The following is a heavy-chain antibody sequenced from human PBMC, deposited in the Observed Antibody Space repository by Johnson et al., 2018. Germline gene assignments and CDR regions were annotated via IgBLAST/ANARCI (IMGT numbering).Heavy chain of an antibody. CDR3: AKKDYGPTEYFQH. V-gene: IGHV3-21*01. Sequence: VQLVQSGGGVVQPGRSLRLPCAASGLTFSRYSLNWVRQAPGKGLEWVSSISSRSGYICYADSAKGRFTISRDNSKNTVYLQMNSLRAEDTAVYFCAKKDYGPTEYFQHWGQGTLVTVSS. J-gene: IGHJ1*01. D-gene: IGHD4-17*01. CDR1: GLTFSRYS. CDR2: ISSRSGYI.